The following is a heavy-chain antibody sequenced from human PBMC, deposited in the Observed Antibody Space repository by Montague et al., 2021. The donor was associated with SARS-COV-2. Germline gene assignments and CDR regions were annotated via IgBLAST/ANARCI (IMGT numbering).Heavy chain of an antibody. D-gene: IGHD6-19*01. CDR3: ARSGNIAVAGTLWFDYYYYMDV. CDR2: ISSSGSTI. Sequence: SLRLSCAASGFTFSSYEMNWVRQAPGEGLEWVSYISSSGSTIYYADSVKGRFTISRDNAKNSLYLQMNSLRAEDTAVYYCARSGNIAVAGTLWFDYYYYMDVWGKGTTVTVSS. CDR1: GFTFSSYE. V-gene: IGHV3-48*03. J-gene: IGHJ6*03.